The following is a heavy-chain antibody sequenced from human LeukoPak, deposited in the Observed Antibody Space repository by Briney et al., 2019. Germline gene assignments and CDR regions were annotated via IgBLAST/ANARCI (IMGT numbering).Heavy chain of an antibody. CDR1: GYTFTSYD. CDR2: MNPNSGNT. J-gene: IGHJ6*02. D-gene: IGHD3-10*01. Sequence: GASVKVSCKASGYTFTSYDINWVRQATGRGLEWMGWMNPNSGNTGYAQKFQGRVTMTRNTSISTAYMELSSLRSEDTAVYYCARGRFQDFGDYYYGMDVWGQGTTVTVSS. V-gene: IGHV1-8*01. CDR3: ARGRFQDFGDYYYGMDV.